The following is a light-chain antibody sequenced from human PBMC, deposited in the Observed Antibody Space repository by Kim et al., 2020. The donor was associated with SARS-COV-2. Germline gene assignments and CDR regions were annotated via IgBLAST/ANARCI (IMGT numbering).Light chain of an antibody. V-gene: IGKV3-15*01. Sequence: SGAPGERATLSCRASESVGRFLAWYQQKPGQAPSLLIYAASTRATGVPDRFSGSGSGTDFTVTISSLQSEDVAVYYCQQHGQWPLTFGGGTKVEI. CDR2: AAS. CDR1: ESVGRF. J-gene: IGKJ4*01. CDR3: QQHGQWPLT.